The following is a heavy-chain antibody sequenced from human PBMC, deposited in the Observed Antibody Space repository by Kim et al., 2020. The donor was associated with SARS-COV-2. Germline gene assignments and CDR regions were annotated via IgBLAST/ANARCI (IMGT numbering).Heavy chain of an antibody. CDR3: ARALKYYYDSSGTLFDY. V-gene: IGHV4-31*02. J-gene: IGHJ4*02. D-gene: IGHD3-22*01. Sequence: LKSRVTISVDTSKNQFSLKLSSVTAADTAVYYCARALKYYYDSSGTLFDYWGQGTLVTVSS.